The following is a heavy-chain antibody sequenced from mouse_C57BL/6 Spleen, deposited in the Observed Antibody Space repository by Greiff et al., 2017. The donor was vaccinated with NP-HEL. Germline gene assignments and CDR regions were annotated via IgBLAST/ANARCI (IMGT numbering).Heavy chain of an antibody. CDR2: IYPRSGNT. V-gene: IGHV1-81*01. D-gene: IGHD1-1*01. CDR3: ARVDYYGSGFAY. J-gene: IGHJ3*01. Sequence: VQLQQSGAELARPGASVKLSCKASGYTFTSYGISWVKQRTGQGLEWIGEIYPRSGNTYYNEKFKGKATLTADKSSSTAYMELRSLTSEDSAVYFCARVDYYGSGFAYWGQGTLVTVSA. CDR1: GYTFTSYG.